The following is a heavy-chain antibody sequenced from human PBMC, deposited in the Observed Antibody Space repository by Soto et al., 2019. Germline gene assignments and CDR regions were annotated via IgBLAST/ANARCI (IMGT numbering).Heavy chain of an antibody. CDR1: GYTFTSYA. V-gene: IGHV1-3*01. CDR2: INAGNGNT. J-gene: IGHJ4*02. CDR3: ARDNWVESSGWRNFDY. D-gene: IGHD6-19*01. Sequence: ASVKVSCTASGYTFTSYAMHWVRQAPGQRLEWMGWINAGNGNTKYSQKFQGRVTITRDTSASTAYMELRSLRSDDTAVYYCARDNWVESSGWRNFDYWGQGTLVTVSS.